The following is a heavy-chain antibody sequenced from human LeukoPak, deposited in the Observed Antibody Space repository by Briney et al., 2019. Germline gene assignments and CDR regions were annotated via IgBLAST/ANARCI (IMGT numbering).Heavy chain of an antibody. CDR2: MNPNSGNT. D-gene: IGHD2-2*01. Sequence: ASVKVSCKASGYTFTSYDINWVRQATGQGLEWMGWMNPNSGNTGYAQKFQGRVTMTRNTSISTAYMELGSLRSEDTAVYYCARGDIVVVPAASHNWFDPWGQGTLVTVSS. V-gene: IGHV1-8*01. CDR3: ARGDIVVVPAASHNWFDP. CDR1: GYTFTSYD. J-gene: IGHJ5*02.